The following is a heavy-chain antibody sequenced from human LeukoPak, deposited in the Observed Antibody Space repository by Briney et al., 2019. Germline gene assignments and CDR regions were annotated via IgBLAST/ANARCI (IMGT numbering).Heavy chain of an antibody. CDR3: AREGDSSGYFDY. Sequence: SVKVSCKASGGTFSSYAISWVRQAPGQGLEWMGGIIPIFGTANYAQKFQGRVTVTTDESTSTAYMELSSLRSEDTAVYYCAREGDSSGYFDYWGQGTLVTVSS. CDR2: IIPIFGTA. D-gene: IGHD3-22*01. J-gene: IGHJ4*02. V-gene: IGHV1-69*05. CDR1: GGTFSSYA.